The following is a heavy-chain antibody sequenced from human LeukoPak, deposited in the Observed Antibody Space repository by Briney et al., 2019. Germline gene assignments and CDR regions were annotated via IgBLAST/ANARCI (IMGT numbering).Heavy chain of an antibody. D-gene: IGHD6-13*01. V-gene: IGHV4-59*01. CDR2: IYYSGST. J-gene: IGHJ4*02. CDR3: ARVTYLGGSSWPDY. Sequence: PSETLSPTCTVSGASISSYYWSWIRQPPGKGLEWIGYIYYSGSTYYNPSLKSRVTISVDTSKNQFSLRLNSVTAADTAVYYCARVTYLGGSSWPDYWGQGTLVTASS. CDR1: GASISSYY.